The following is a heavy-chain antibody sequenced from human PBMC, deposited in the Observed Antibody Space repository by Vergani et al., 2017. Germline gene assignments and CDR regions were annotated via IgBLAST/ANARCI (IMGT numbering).Heavy chain of an antibody. CDR1: GFTFSSYA. D-gene: IGHD3-22*01. V-gene: IGHV3-23*04. CDR3: VRVGDYYDSSGPDY. Sequence: EVQLVESGGGVVQPGRSLRLSCAASGFTFSSYAMSWVRQAPGKGLEWVSAISGSGGSTYYADSVTGRFTISRDNSKNTLYLQMNSLRAEDTAGYYCVRVGDYYDSSGPDYWGQGTLVTVSS. J-gene: IGHJ4*02. CDR2: ISGSGGST.